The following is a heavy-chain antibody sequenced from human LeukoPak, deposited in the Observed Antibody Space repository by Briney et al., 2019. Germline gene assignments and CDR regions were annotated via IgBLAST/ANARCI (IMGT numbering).Heavy chain of an antibody. Sequence: SVKVSCKASGGTFSSYAISWVRQAPGQGLEWMGGIIPIFGTANYAQKFQGRVTITTDESTSTAYMELSSLRSEDTAVYYCARAEGYCSSTSCYNDAFDIWGQGTMVTVSP. D-gene: IGHD2-2*02. CDR3: ARAEGYCSSTSCYNDAFDI. J-gene: IGHJ3*02. CDR1: GGTFSSYA. CDR2: IIPIFGTA. V-gene: IGHV1-69*05.